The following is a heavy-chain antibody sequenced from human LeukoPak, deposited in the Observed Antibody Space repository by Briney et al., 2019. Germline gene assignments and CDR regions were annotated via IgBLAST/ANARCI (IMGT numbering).Heavy chain of an antibody. J-gene: IGHJ3*02. D-gene: IGHD4-23*01. Sequence: GGSLRLSCAASGFTSSSYAMHWVRQAPGKGLEWVAVISSDGNNKYYAHSVKGRFTISRDNSKNTLYLQMNSLRADDTTIYYCARARFGMAGLGGDAFDIWGQGTLVTVSS. CDR1: GFTSSSYA. CDR2: ISSDGNNK. V-gene: IGHV3-30-3*01. CDR3: ARARFGMAGLGGDAFDI.